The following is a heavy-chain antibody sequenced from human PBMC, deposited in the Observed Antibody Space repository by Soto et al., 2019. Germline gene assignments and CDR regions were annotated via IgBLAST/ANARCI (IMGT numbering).Heavy chain of an antibody. D-gene: IGHD4-17*01. CDR1: GFTFSSYS. V-gene: IGHV3-48*01. CDR2: ISSSSNTI. J-gene: IGHJ4*02. CDR3: ARDFSTVTPGYFDY. Sequence: EVQLVESGGGLVQPGGSLRLSCAASGFTFSSYSMNWVRQAPGKGLEWVSYISSSSNTIYYADSVKGRFTISRDNAKNSLSLQMNSLRAEDTAVYYCARDFSTVTPGYFDYWGQVTLVTVSS.